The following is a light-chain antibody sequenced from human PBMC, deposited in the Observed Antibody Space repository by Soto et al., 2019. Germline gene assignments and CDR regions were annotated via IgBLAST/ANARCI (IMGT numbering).Light chain of an antibody. Sequence: EIVLTQSPATLSLSPGERATLSCRASQSVSSYLAWYQQKPGQAPRLLIYDASNRATGIPARFSGSGSGTDFTLTISSLEPEAFAVYYCQQRSNWPPWATVGGGTKVEIK. J-gene: IGKJ4*01. CDR2: DAS. V-gene: IGKV3-11*01. CDR3: QQRSNWPPWAT. CDR1: QSVSSY.